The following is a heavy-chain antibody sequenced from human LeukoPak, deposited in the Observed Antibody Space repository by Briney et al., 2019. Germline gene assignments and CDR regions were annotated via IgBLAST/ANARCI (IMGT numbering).Heavy chain of an antibody. CDR1: GFTFSSYA. Sequence: GGSLRLSCAASGFTFSSYAMHWVRQAPGKGLEGVAVISYDGSNKYYADSVKGRFTISRDNSRNTLYLQMNSLRAEDTAVYYCARESGFGALFPHCMDVWGQGTTVTVSS. D-gene: IGHD3-10*01. CDR2: ISYDGSNK. CDR3: ARESGFGALFPHCMDV. J-gene: IGHJ6*02. V-gene: IGHV3-30*14.